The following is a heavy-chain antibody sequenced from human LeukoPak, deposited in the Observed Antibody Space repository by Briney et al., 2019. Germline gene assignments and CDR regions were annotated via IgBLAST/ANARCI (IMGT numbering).Heavy chain of an antibody. D-gene: IGHD1-1*01. CDR1: GGSISSSSYY. CDR3: ARQVLNYYMDV. J-gene: IGHJ6*03. V-gene: IGHV4-39*01. CDR2: IYYSVST. Sequence: SETLSLTCTVSGGSISSSSYYWGWIRQPPGKGLEWIGSIYYSVSTYYNPSLKSRVTISVDTSKNQFSLKLSSVTAADTAVYYCARQVLNYYMDVWGKGTTVTISS.